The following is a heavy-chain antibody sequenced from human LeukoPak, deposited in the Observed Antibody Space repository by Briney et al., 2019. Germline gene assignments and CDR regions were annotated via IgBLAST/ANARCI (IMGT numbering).Heavy chain of an antibody. J-gene: IGHJ4*02. V-gene: IGHV3-33*01. CDR1: GFSLSNYG. CDR2: IWYDGSNR. D-gene: IGHD2-2*01. Sequence: PGGSLRLSCAASGFSLSNYGVHRVRQAPGKGLEWVTVIWYDGSNRYYADSVKGRITVSRDTSRNTLDLEINSLRVDDTAIYYCARGTGAKRYYFDLWGQGIMVTVSS. CDR3: ARGTGAKRYYFDL.